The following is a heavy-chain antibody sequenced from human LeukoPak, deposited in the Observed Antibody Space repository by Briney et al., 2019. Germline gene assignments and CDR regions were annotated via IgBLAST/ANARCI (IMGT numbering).Heavy chain of an antibody. CDR1: GGSVSGGSYY. Sequence: KPSETLSLTCTVSGGSVSGGSYYWSWIRQPPGKGLEWIGYFYYTGSTNYNPSLKSRVTISVDTSKNQFSLRLSSVTAADTAVYYCARDFRGSVDAFDIWGQGTMVAVSS. V-gene: IGHV4-61*01. J-gene: IGHJ3*02. CDR2: FYYTGST. CDR3: ARDFRGSVDAFDI.